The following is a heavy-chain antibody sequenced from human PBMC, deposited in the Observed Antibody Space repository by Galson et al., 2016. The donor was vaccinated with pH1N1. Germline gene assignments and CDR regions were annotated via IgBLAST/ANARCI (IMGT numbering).Heavy chain of an antibody. J-gene: IGHJ6*02. D-gene: IGHD1-14*01. Sequence: SLRLSCAASGFSFSAYAMNWVRQAPGKRPEWVSVISGSGENTMYADSVKGRFTISRDNSKTTTFLQMDNLRAEDTAVYYCAKSGRTARQILAPRDGMDVWDQGTTVTVSS. CDR3: AKSGRTARQILAPRDGMDV. V-gene: IGHV3-23*01. CDR2: ISGSGENT. CDR1: GFSFSAYA.